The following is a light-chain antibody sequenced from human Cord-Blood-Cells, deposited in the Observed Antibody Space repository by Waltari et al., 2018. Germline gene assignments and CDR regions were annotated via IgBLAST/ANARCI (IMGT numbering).Light chain of an antibody. CDR3: SSYTSSSTLVI. Sequence: QSALTQPASVPGFPGQSIPISCTGTSSDVGGYNYVSCYQQHPGKAHKLMIYEVSNRPSWVSNRFSGSKSRNTASMTISGLQAEDEADYYCSSYTSSSTLVIFGGGNKLTVL. J-gene: IGLJ2*01. V-gene: IGLV2-14*01. CDR2: EVS. CDR1: SSDVGGYNY.